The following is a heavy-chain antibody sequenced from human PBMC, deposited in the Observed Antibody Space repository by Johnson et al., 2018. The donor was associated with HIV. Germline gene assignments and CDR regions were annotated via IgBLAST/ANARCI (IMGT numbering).Heavy chain of an antibody. CDR3: ARPLDWKDLSDALDI. CDR2: ISYDGTNK. V-gene: IGHV3-30-3*01. J-gene: IGHJ3*02. CDR1: GFTFSSYA. Sequence: QVQLVESGGGVVQPGRSLRLSCAASGFTFSSYAMHWVRQAPGEGLEWVAVISYDGTNKYYADSVNGRFTISRDNSKNTVYLQMNSLRADDTAMYYCARPLDWKDLSDALDIWGQGTMVSVSS. D-gene: IGHD1-1*01.